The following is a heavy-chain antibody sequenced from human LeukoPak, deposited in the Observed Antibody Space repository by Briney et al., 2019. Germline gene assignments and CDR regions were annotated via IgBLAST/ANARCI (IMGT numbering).Heavy chain of an antibody. CDR2: ISSDGTYT. D-gene: IGHD5-24*01. J-gene: IGHJ4*02. V-gene: IGHV3-74*01. Sequence: PGGSLRLSCAASGFTFSSHLMHWVRQAPGKGLVWVSRISSDGTYTNYADSVRGRFTISRDNAKNTLYLQMNSLRAEDTAVYYCARDPRDGYNKFDYWGRGTLVTVSS. CDR1: GFTFSSHL. CDR3: ARDPRDGYNKFDY.